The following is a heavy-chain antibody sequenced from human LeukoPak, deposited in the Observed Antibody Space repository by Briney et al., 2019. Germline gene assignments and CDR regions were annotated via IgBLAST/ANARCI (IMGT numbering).Heavy chain of an antibody. J-gene: IGHJ6*02. D-gene: IGHD6-13*01. Sequence: EASVNVSCTASGYTFTGYYMHWVRQAPGQGLEWMGWINPNSGGTNYAQKFQGWVTMTRDTSISTAYMELSRLRSDDTAVYYCARATLIDSSWFHYYYYGMDVWGQGTTVTVSS. CDR2: INPNSGGT. CDR3: ARATLIDSSWFHYYYYGMDV. CDR1: GYTFTGYY. V-gene: IGHV1-2*04.